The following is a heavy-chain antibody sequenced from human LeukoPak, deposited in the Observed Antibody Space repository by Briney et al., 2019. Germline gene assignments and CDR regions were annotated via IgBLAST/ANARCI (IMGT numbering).Heavy chain of an antibody. CDR2: IKQDGSQK. Sequence: GGSLRLSCAASGFTFSHYWMSWVRQAPGKGLERVASIKQDGSQKYYGDSVKGRFTISRDNAKNSLYLQMNSLRAEDTAFYYCAKDDNSWSLNYWGQGTLVTVSS. CDR1: GFTFSHYW. J-gene: IGHJ4*02. CDR3: AKDDNSWSLNY. D-gene: IGHD6-13*01. V-gene: IGHV3-7*01.